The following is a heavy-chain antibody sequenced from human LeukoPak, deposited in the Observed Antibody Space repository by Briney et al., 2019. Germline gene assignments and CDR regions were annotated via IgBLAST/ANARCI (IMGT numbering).Heavy chain of an antibody. V-gene: IGHV3-48*02. Sequence: GGSLRLSCAASGFTFSSYSMNWVRQAPGKGLEWVSYISSSSSTIYYADSVKGRITISRDNAKNSLYLQMNSLRDEDTAVYYCASRYGSSSGGYYGMDVWGQGTAVTVSS. J-gene: IGHJ6*02. D-gene: IGHD6-6*01. CDR3: ASRYGSSSGGYYGMDV. CDR1: GFTFSSYS. CDR2: ISSSSSTI.